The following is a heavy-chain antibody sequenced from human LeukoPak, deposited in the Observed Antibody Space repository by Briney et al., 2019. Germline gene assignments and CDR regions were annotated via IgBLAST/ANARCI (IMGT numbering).Heavy chain of an antibody. CDR2: ISGSGGST. D-gene: IGHD3-9*01. CDR3: AKIAVDDILTGTPGAFDI. J-gene: IGHJ3*02. Sequence: GGSLRLSCAASGFTFSSYAMSWVRQAPGKGLEWVSAISGSGGSTYYADSVKGRFTISRDNSKNTLYLQMNSLRAEDTAVYYCAKIAVDDILTGTPGAFDIWGQGTMVTVYS. V-gene: IGHV3-23*01. CDR1: GFTFSSYA.